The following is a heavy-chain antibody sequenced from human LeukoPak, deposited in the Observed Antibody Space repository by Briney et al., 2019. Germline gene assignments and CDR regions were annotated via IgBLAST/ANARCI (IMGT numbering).Heavy chain of an antibody. CDR1: GGSISSSNW. J-gene: IGHJ6*03. V-gene: IGHV4-4*02. Sequence: PSETLSLTCAVSGGSISSSNWWSWVRQPPGKGLEWIGEIYHSGSTNYNPSLKSRVTISVDKSKNQFSLKLSSVTAADTAVYYCARGKPTVYYYYYYMDVWGKGTTVTVSS. D-gene: IGHD4-11*01. CDR3: ARGKPTVYYYYYYMDV. CDR2: IYHSGST.